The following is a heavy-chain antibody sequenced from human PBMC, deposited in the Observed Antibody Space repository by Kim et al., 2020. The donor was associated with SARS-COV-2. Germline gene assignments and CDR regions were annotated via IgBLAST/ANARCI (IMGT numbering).Heavy chain of an antibody. CDR3: ARDLGDGYKSLYYYYGMDV. V-gene: IGHV3-30*07. J-gene: IGHJ6*02. D-gene: IGHD5-12*01. Sequence: KGRFTRSRDNSKTTLYLQMNSLRAEDTAVYYCARDLGDGYKSLYYYYGMDVWGQGTTVTVSS.